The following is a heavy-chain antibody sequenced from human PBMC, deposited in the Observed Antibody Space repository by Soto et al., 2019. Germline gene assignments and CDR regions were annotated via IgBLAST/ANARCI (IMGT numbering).Heavy chain of an antibody. J-gene: IGHJ4*02. Sequence: EVQLVESGGGVVRPGGSLRLSCAASGFTFDDYGMSWVRQAPGKGLEWVSGINWNGGSTGYADSVKGRFTISKDNAKNSLYLQMNSLRAEDTALYYWARKIESVTIVRGAPGYLDYWGQGTLVTVSS. D-gene: IGHD3-10*01. CDR2: INWNGGST. CDR1: GFTFDDYG. CDR3: ARKIESVTIVRGAPGYLDY. V-gene: IGHV3-20*04.